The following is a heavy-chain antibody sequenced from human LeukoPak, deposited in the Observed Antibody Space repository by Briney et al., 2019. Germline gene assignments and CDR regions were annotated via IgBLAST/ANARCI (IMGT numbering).Heavy chain of an antibody. J-gene: IGHJ4*02. D-gene: IGHD2-15*01. CDR2: ISSDGSST. V-gene: IGHV3-74*01. Sequence: GGSLRLSCEGTGFXXSXXXXXXVXXXPXKXXVXVXRISSDGSSTNYADSVKGRFTISRDNAKNTLYLQMNSLRAEDTAVYYCGRPFGISIYCMDHWGQGTLVTVSS. CDR1: GFXXSXXX. CDR3: GRPFGISIYCMDH.